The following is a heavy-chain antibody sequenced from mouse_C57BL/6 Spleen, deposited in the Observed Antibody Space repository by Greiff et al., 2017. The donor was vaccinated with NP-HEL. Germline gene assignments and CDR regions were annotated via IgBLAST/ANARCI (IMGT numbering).Heavy chain of an antibody. V-gene: IGHV5-17*01. D-gene: IGHD2-3*01. J-gene: IGHJ2*01. CDR3: ARGGYSLYFDY. Sequence: DVYLVESGGGLVKPGGSLKLSCAASGFTFSDYGMHWVRQAPEKGLEWVAYISSGSSTIYYADTVKGRFTISRDNAKNTLFLQMTSLRSEDTAMYYCARGGYSLYFDYWGQGTTLTVSS. CDR2: ISSGSSTI. CDR1: GFTFSDYG.